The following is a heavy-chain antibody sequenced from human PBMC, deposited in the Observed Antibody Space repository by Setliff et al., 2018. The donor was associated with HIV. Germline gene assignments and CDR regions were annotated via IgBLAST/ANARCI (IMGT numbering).Heavy chain of an antibody. CDR2: ISHGGATK. CDR3: ARGRGESRTNYFDY. CDR1: GFPLYTYD. J-gene: IGHJ4*02. Sequence: GGSLRLSCEASGFPLYTYDMNWVRQAPGKALEWISFISHGGATKYYADSVKGRFTISRDNAKNSLYLVMNDLRADDTAVYFCARGRGESRTNYFDYWGQGTLVTVSS. V-gene: IGHV3-48*01.